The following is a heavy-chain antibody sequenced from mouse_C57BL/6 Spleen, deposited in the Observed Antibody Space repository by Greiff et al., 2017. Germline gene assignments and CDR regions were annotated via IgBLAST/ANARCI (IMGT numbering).Heavy chain of an antibody. Sequence: QVQLQQPGTELVKPGASVKLSCKASGYTFTSYWMHWVKQRPGHGLEWIGNINPSNGGTNYNEKFKSKATLTVDKSSSTAYMQLSSLTSEDSAVYYCARAGYSNWYFDVWGTGTTVTVSS. D-gene: IGHD2-5*01. CDR3: ARAGYSNWYFDV. CDR2: INPSNGGT. CDR1: GYTFTSYW. J-gene: IGHJ1*03. V-gene: IGHV1-53*01.